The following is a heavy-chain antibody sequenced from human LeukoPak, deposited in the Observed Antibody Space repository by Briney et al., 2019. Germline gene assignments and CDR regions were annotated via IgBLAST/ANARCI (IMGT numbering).Heavy chain of an antibody. J-gene: IGHJ4*02. V-gene: IGHV4-34*01. Sequence: SETLSLTCAVYGGSFSGYYWRWIRQPPGKGLEWIGEINHSGSTNYNPSLKSRVTISVDTSKNQFSLKLSSVTAADTAVYYCARALKRRMVRFFDYWGQGTLVTVSS. CDR3: ARALKRRMVRFFDY. CDR1: GGSFSGYY. D-gene: IGHD3-10*01. CDR2: INHSGST.